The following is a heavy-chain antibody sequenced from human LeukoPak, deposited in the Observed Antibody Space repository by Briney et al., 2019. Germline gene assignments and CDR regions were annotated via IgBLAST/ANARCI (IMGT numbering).Heavy chain of an antibody. Sequence: PSETLSLTCAVYGGSFSGYYWSWIRQPPGKGLEWIGEINHSGSTNYNPSLKSRVTISVDTSKNQISLKLSSVTAADTAVYYCARGAYDEFSLQLVRTWFDPWGQGTLVTVSS. V-gene: IGHV4-34*01. CDR3: ARGAYDEFSLQLVRTWFDP. CDR2: INHSGST. D-gene: IGHD6-13*01. CDR1: GGSFSGYY. J-gene: IGHJ5*02.